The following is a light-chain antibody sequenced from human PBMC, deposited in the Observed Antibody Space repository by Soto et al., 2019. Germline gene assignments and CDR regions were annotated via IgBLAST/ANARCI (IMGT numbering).Light chain of an antibody. CDR1: QSITNW. CDR2: DAA. V-gene: IGKV1-5*01. Sequence: DIQMTQSPSTLSASVVDSVTITCRASQSITNWLAWYQQKPGKAPKLLIYDAASLESGVPSRFSGSGSGTEFTLTISSLQPDDFAIYYCQQYSSYWTLGQGTKVDIK. CDR3: QQYSSYWT. J-gene: IGKJ1*01.